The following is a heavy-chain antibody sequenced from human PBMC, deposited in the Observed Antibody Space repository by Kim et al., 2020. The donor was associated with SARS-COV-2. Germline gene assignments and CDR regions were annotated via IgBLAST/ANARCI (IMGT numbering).Heavy chain of an antibody. V-gene: IGHV3-30*07. CDR3: ARALEGYSSSWYYLGIDY. D-gene: IGHD6-13*01. J-gene: IGHJ4*02. Sequence: KCRFTISRDNSKNTLYLQMNSLRAEDTAVYYCARALEGYSSSWYYLGIDYWGQGTLVTVSS.